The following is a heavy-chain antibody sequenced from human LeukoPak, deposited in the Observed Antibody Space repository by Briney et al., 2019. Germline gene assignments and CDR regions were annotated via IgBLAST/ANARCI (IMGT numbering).Heavy chain of an antibody. J-gene: IGHJ3*02. V-gene: IGHV3-74*01. CDR1: GFSFSAYW. CDR2: INTDGSTT. CDR3: ASGGDAFDI. Sequence: QPGGSLRLSCAASGFSFSAYWMHWVRQAPGKGLVWVSRINTDGSTTTNADSVKGRFTISRDNAKHTLYLQMNSLRAEDTAVYYCASGGDAFDIWGRGTMVTVSS.